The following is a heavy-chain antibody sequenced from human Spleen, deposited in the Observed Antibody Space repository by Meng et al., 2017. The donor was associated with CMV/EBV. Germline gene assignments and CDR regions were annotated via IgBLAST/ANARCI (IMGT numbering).Heavy chain of an antibody. CDR2: IYWNDAK. CDR3: AHSDCSSTSCPNHFDY. Sequence: SGPTLVKPTQTLTLTCTFSGFSLSTSRVGVGWIRQPPGKALEWLALIYWNDAKRYSPSLKSRLTITKDTSKNQVVLTMTNMDPVDTATYYCAHSDCSSTSCPNHFDYWGQGTLVTVSS. D-gene: IGHD2-2*01. V-gene: IGHV2-5*01. CDR1: GFSLSTSRVG. J-gene: IGHJ4*02.